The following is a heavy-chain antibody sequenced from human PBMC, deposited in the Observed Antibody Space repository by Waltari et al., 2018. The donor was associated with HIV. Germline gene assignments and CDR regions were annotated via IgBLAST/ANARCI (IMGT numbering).Heavy chain of an antibody. Sequence: EVQLVESGGDLVQPGGSLRLSCAASGFTLSNYWMTWVRQAPGEGLEWVANINHDGREKYYVDSVKGRFTITRDNTKNSLFLQMNSRRAEDTAVYFCARYGSHPYGMDVWGQGTTVTVSS. D-gene: IGHD4-17*01. CDR3: ARYGSHPYGMDV. CDR2: INHDGREK. J-gene: IGHJ6*02. V-gene: IGHV3-7*01. CDR1: GFTLSNYW.